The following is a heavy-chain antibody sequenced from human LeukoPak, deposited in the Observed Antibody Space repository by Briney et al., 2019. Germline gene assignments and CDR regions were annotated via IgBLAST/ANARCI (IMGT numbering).Heavy chain of an antibody. CDR1: GYSFTNYW. CDR3: ARTLVGATSAFDI. J-gene: IGHJ3*02. CDR2: IYPGDSDT. V-gene: IGHV5-51*01. Sequence: GESLKISCKGSGYSFTNYWIGWVRQMPGKGLEWMGIIYPGDSDTRYSPSFQGQVTISADKSISTAYLQWSSLKASDTAMYYCARTLVGATSAFDIWGQGTMVTVSS. D-gene: IGHD1-26*01.